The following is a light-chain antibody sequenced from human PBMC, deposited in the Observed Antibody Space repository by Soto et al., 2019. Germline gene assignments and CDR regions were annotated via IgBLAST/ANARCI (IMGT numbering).Light chain of an antibody. J-gene: IGLJ1*01. Sequence: QSVLTQPPSVSGAPGQRVTISCTGSSSNIGAGYDVHWYQQLPGTAPKLLIYGNSNRPSGVPDRFSGSKSGTSASLAITGLLAEDAAAYYSQSYDSSLSGYVFGTGTKLTVL. CDR3: QSYDSSLSGYV. CDR2: GNS. V-gene: IGLV1-40*01. CDR1: SSNIGAGYD.